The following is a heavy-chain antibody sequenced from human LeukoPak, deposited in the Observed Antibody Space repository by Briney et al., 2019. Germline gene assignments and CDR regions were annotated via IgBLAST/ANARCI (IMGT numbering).Heavy chain of an antibody. CDR1: GGSISSSSYY. D-gene: IGHD3-9*01. J-gene: IGHJ4*02. V-gene: IGHV4-39*01. CDR2: IYYSGST. Sequence: PSETLSLTCTVSGGSISSSSYYWGWIRQPPGKGLEWIGSIYYSGSTYYNPSLKSRVTISVDTSKNQFSLKLNSVTAADTAVYYCASQPYYDILTGHSHFDYWGQGTLVTVSS. CDR3: ASQPYYDILTGHSHFDY.